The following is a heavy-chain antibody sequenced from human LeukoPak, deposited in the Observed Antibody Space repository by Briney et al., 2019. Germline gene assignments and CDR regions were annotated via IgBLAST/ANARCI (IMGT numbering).Heavy chain of an antibody. J-gene: IGHJ4*02. CDR1: GFTFSNAW. CDR3: TSSRDY. V-gene: IGHV3-73*01. CDR2: IRSKANSYAT. Sequence: PGGSLRLSCAASGFTFSNAWMSWVRQASGKGLEWVGRIRSKANSYATAYAASVKGRFTISRDDSKNTAHLQMNSLKTEDTAVYYCTSSRDYWGQGTLVTVSS.